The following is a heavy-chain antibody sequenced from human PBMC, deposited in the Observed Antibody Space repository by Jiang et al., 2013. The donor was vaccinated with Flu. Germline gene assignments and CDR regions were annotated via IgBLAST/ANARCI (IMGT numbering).Heavy chain of an antibody. CDR1: GGTFSSYA. J-gene: IGHJ3*02. D-gene: IGHD1-26*01. V-gene: IGHV1-69*04. CDR3: ARGREWGSYEDREDAFDI. CDR2: IIPILGIA. Sequence: GAEVKKPGSSVKVSCKASGGTFSSYAISWVRQAPGQGLEWMGRIIPILGIANYAQKFQGRVTITADKSTSTAYMELSSLRSEDTAVYYCARGREWGSYEDREDAFDIWGQGTMVTVSS.